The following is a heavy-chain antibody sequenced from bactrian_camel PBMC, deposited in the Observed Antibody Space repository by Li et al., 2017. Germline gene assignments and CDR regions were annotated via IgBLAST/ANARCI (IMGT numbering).Heavy chain of an antibody. V-gene: IGHV3S35*01. CDR3: AAARTRWLGCTAPRSNFAY. J-gene: IGHJ6*01. D-gene: IGHD2*01. CDR1: GYTYSRYC. Sequence: VQLVESGGGSVQAGGSLTLSCAASGYTYSRYCMGWFRQAPGKGFDWVAFIDRGDGRAYYKDLVKGRFAITRDGAKNTVYLQMNSLKPEDTGPYYCAAARTRWLGCTAPRSNFAYWGQGTQVTVS. CDR2: IDRGDGRA.